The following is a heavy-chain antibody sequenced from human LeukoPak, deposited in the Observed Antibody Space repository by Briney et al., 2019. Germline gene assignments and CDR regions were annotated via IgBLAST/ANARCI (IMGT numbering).Heavy chain of an antibody. CDR1: GFTFSSYA. Sequence: GGSLRLSCAASGFTFSSYAMSWVRQAPGKGLEWVSAISGSGGSTYYADSVKGRFTISRDNSKNTLHLQMNSLRAEDTAVYYCAKETAYSSGWDYFDYWGQGTLVTVSS. V-gene: IGHV3-23*01. CDR3: AKETAYSSGWDYFDY. D-gene: IGHD6-19*01. CDR2: ISGSGGST. J-gene: IGHJ4*02.